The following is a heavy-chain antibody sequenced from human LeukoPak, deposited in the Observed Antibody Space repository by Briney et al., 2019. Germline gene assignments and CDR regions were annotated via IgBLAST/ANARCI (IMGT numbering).Heavy chain of an antibody. V-gene: IGHV4-59*01. CDR1: GGXISSYY. D-gene: IGHD5-12*01. J-gene: IGHJ4*02. Sequence: PSETLSLTCTVSGGXISSYYCSWIRQPPGKGLEWIGYIYYSGSTNYNPSLKSRVTISVDTSKNQFSLKLSSVAAADTAVYYCARLDVDIVATISFSNAFDYWGQGTLVTVSS. CDR3: ARLDVDIVATISFSNAFDY. CDR2: IYYSGST.